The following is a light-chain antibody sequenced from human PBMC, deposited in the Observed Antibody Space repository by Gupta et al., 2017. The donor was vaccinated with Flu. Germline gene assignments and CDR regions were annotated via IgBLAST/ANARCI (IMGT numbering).Light chain of an antibody. J-gene: IGKJ4*01. CDR1: QNIKNW. Sequence: DIEMTQSPPTLSAAVGDRVAITCRASQNIKNWLAWYHQKPGKAPSLLVYKASHLEAGVPSRFNGGGSGTEFVLSITDLQPQDIGTYYCQQDDEYPLTFGGGTTLEIK. CDR2: KAS. CDR3: QQDDEYPLT. V-gene: IGKV1-5*03.